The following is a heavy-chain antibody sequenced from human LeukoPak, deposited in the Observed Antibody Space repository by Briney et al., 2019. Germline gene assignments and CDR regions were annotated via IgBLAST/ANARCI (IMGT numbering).Heavy chain of an antibody. D-gene: IGHD3-3*01. V-gene: IGHV1-2*02. CDR1: GYTFTGYY. CDR3: ARSRRQGLWSGYIDY. J-gene: IGHJ4*02. Sequence: GASVKVSCKASGYTFTGYYMHWVRQAPGQGLEGMGWINPNSGGTNYAQKFQGRVTMTRDTSISTAYMELSRLRADDTAVYYCARSRRQGLWSGYIDYWGQGTLVTVSS. CDR2: INPNSGGT.